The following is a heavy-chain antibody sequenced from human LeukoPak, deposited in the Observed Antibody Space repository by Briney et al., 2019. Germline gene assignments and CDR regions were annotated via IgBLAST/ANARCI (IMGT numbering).Heavy chain of an antibody. CDR1: GGSISSGSYY. D-gene: IGHD5-12*01. CDR3: ARIHRRKYSGYDN. Sequence: PSETLSLTCTVSGGSISSGSYYWSWIRQPAGKGLEWIGRIYTSGSTNYNPSLKSRVTISVDTSKNQFSLKLSSVTAADTAVYYCARIHRRKYSGYDNWGQGTLVTVSS. V-gene: IGHV4-61*02. J-gene: IGHJ4*02. CDR2: IYTSGST.